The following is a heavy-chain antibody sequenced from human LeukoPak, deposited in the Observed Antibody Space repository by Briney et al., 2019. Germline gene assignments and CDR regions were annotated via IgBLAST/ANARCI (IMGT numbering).Heavy chain of an antibody. CDR1: GFTFSSDA. J-gene: IGHJ4*02. Sequence: QAGGSLRLSCAASGFTFSSDAMSWFRQAPGRGREGVSAIIDSGGSTYYADSVKGRFTISRDNSKNTLYLQMNSLRAEDTAVYYCAKRKAMIVVEYQDYWGQGTLVTVSS. V-gene: IGHV3-23*01. CDR3: AKRKAMIVVEYQDY. CDR2: IIDSGGST. D-gene: IGHD3-22*01.